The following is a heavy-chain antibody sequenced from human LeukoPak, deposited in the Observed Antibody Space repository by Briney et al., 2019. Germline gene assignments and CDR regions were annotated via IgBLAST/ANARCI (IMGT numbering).Heavy chain of an antibody. V-gene: IGHV4-38-2*02. J-gene: IGHJ6*03. CDR2: MYHSGTT. CDR3: AKSPMDV. Sequence: SETLSLTCSVSGYSISSGYYWGWIRQAPGKGLEWIGSMYHSGTTYYNPSLKSRVTLSVDTSKNQFSLKLSSVTAADTAVYYCAKSPMDVWGKGTTVTVSS. CDR1: GYSISSGYY.